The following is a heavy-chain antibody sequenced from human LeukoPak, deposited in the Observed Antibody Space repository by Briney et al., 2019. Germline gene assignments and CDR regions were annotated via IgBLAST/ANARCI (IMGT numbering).Heavy chain of an antibody. Sequence: GGSLRLSCAASGFTFSSSAMSWVRQAPGKGLDWVSAISGSGGTTYYADSVKGRFTVSRDNFKNTLYLQMSSLRAEDTAVYYCVKEGFSSGWYPDYWGQGTLVTVSS. D-gene: IGHD6-19*01. V-gene: IGHV3-23*01. CDR1: GFTFSSSA. CDR2: ISGSGGTT. CDR3: VKEGFSSGWYPDY. J-gene: IGHJ4*02.